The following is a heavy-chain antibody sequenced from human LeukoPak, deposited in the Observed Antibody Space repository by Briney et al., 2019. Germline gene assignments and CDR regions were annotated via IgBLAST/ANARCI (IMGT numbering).Heavy chain of an antibody. CDR1: SDSIRSNNW. V-gene: IGHV4-4*02. CDR3: VRVPFAFYGMEV. D-gene: IGHD4/OR15-4a*01. J-gene: IGHJ6*04. Sequence: PSETLSLTCAVSSDSIRSNNWWSWVRQPPGRGLEWMGEIYHSGSTNYNPSLKSRVTISADTSKNQLSLKLSSVTAADTAVYYCVRVPFAFYGMEVWGKGTTVSVSS. CDR2: IYHSGST.